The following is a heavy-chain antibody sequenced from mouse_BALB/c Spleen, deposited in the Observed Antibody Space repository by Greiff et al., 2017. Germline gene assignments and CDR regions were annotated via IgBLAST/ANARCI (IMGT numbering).Heavy chain of an antibody. CDR2: ISSGGST. V-gene: IGHV5-6-5*01. CDR3: AMVGAFTTASFDY. D-gene: IGHD1-2*01. CDR1: GFTFSSYA. Sequence: EVQGVESGGGLVKPGGSLKLSCAASGFTFSSYAMSWVRQTPEKRLEWVASISSGGSTYYPDSVKSRFTISRDNARNILYLKMSSLRSEDTAMYYCAMVGAFTTASFDYWGQGTTLTVSS. J-gene: IGHJ2*01.